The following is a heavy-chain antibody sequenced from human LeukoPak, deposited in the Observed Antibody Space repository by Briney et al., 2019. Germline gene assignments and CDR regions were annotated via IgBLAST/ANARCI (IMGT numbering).Heavy chain of an antibody. Sequence: GGSLRLSCAASGFTFSSYGMHWVRQAPGKGLEWVAVISYDGSNKYYADSVKGRFTISRDNSKNTLYLQMNSLRAEDTSIYYCAKSGTRSSWSPRLKTYFDYWGQGTLVTVSS. CDR3: AKSGTRSSWSPRLKTYFDY. J-gene: IGHJ4*02. D-gene: IGHD6-13*01. CDR1: GFTFSSYG. V-gene: IGHV3-30*18. CDR2: ISYDGSNK.